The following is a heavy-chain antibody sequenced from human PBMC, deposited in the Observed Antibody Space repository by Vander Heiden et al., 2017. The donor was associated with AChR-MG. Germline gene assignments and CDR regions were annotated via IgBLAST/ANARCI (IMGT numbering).Heavy chain of an antibody. D-gene: IGHD3-16*02. CDR1: GGSFSGYY. CDR3: ARLGVWGSYRYLAY. V-gene: IGHV4-34*01. J-gene: IGHJ4*02. Sequence: QVQLQQWGAGLLKPSETLSLTCAVYGGSFSGYYWSWIRQPPGKGLEWIGEINHSGSTNYNPSLKSRVTISVDTSKNQFSLKLSSVTAADTAVYYCARLGVWGSYRYLAYWGQGTLVTVSS. CDR2: INHSGST.